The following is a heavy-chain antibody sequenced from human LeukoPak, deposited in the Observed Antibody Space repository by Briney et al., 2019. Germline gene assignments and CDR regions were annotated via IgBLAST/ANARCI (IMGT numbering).Heavy chain of an antibody. V-gene: IGHV3-11*04. J-gene: IGHJ4*02. CDR3: ARIRGYYCDY. Sequence: GGSLRLSCAASGFTLSDHYMDWVRQAPGKGLEWISYISSSGDTKYYADSVKGRFTISRDNAKNSLYLQMNSLRGEDAAVYYCARIRGYYCDYWGQGTPVTVSS. CDR1: GFTLSDHY. CDR2: ISSSGDTK.